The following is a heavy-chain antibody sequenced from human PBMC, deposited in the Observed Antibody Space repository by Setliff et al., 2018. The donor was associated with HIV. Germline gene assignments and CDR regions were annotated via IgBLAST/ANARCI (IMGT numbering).Heavy chain of an antibody. D-gene: IGHD2-2*01. J-gene: IGHJ4*02. Sequence: TLSLTCTVSGDSISNGGFYWTWIRQHPGKGLEWIGYIYYTGNTYYNLSLKSRVTMSVDTSKNQFSLKLNSVTAADTAVYYCAREIKIPPQGALDYWGQEMLVTVS. CDR1: GDSISNGGFY. CDR3: AREIKIPPQGALDY. CDR2: IYYTGNT. V-gene: IGHV4-31*03.